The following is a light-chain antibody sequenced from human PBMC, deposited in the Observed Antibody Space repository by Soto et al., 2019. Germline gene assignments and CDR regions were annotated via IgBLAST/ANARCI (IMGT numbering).Light chain of an antibody. V-gene: IGKV3-15*01. CDR2: GAS. J-gene: IGKJ2*01. CDR1: QSVGTN. Sequence: EIVMTQSPATLSVSPGERATLSCWASQSVGTNLAWYQHKPGQTPRLLIYGASTRATGIPARFSGSRSGTEFTLTISSLQSEDFAVYYCQQYDNWPPYTFGQGTKLEIK. CDR3: QQYDNWPPYT.